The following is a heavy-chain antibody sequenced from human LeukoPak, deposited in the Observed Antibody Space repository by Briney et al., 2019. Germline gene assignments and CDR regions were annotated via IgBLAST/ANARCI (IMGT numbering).Heavy chain of an antibody. CDR1: GFTFDDYT. CDR3: AKGAYDFWKGYGPFDY. Sequence: PGGSLRLSCAASGFTFDDYTMHWVRQAPGKGLEWVSLISWDGGSTYYADSVKGRFTISRDNSKNSLYLQMNSLRTEDTALYYCAKGAYDFWKGYGPFDYWGQGTLVTVSS. V-gene: IGHV3-43*01. D-gene: IGHD3-3*01. J-gene: IGHJ4*02. CDR2: ISWDGGST.